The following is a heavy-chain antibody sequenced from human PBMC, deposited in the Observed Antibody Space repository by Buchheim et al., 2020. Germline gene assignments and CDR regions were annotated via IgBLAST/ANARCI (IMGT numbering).Heavy chain of an antibody. D-gene: IGHD2-2*01. CDR2: IYWDDDK. V-gene: IGHV2-5*02. J-gene: IGHJ4*02. CDR1: GFSLSTSGVG. CDR3: ARIRDIVVVPAAFDY. Sequence: QITLKESGPTLVKPTQTLTLTCTFSGFSLSTSGVGVGWIRQPPGKALEWLALIYWDDDKRYSPSLKSRLTITKDTSKNQVVLTMTNMDPVDTATYYCARIRDIVVVPAAFDYWGQGTL.